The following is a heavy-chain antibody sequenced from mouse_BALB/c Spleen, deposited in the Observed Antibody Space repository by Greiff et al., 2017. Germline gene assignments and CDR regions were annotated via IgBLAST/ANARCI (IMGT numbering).Heavy chain of an antibody. D-gene: IGHD2-1*01. CDR3: ARGGNHSPYAMDY. Sequence: VKVVESGAELVRPGVSVKISCKGSGYTFTDYAMHWVKQSHAKSLEWIGVISTYYGDASYNQKFKGKATMTVDKSSSTAYMELARLTSEDSAIYYCARGGNHSPYAMDYWGQGTSVTVSS. J-gene: IGHJ4*01. CDR2: ISTYYGDA. V-gene: IGHV1S137*01. CDR1: GYTFTDYA.